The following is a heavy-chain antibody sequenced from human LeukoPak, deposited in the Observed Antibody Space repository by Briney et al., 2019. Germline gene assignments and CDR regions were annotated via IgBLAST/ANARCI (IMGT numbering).Heavy chain of an antibody. D-gene: IGHD2-8*01. V-gene: IGHV1-2*02. CDR3: ARSAEHCNNGVCFTDYYMDV. CDR2: INPNSGGT. CDR1: GYTFTGYY. Sequence: ASVKVSCKASGYTFTGYYMHWVRQAPGQGLEWMGWINPNSGGTNYAQKFQGRVTMTRDTSIITAYMELNSLTSDDTAVYFCARSAEHCNNGVCFTDYYMDVWGKGTTVTVSS. J-gene: IGHJ6*03.